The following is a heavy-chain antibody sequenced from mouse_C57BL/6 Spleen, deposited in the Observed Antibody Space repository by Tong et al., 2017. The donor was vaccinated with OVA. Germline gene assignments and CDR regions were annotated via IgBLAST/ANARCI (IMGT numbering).Heavy chain of an antibody. J-gene: IGHJ3*01. Sequence: EVQLVESGGGLVKPGGSLKLSCAASGFTFSSYGMSWVRQTPDKRLEWVATISSGGSYTYYPDSVKGRFTISRDNAKNTLYLQMSSLKSEDTAMYYCARGFAYWGQGTLVTVSA. CDR3: ARGFAY. CDR2: ISSGGSYT. V-gene: IGHV5-6*01. CDR1: GFTFSSYG.